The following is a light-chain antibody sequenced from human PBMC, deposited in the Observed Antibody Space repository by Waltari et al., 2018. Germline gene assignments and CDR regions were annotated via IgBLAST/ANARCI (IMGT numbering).Light chain of an antibody. CDR2: KAS. Sequence: DIQMTQSPSTLSASIGDRVTITCRASQNINSWLAWYQQKPGKAPKLLIYKASSLESGVPSRFSGSGSGTEFTLTISSLQPDDFATYYGRQYHSLGTFGQGTKVEIK. CDR3: RQYHSLGT. V-gene: IGKV1-5*03. CDR1: QNINSW. J-gene: IGKJ1*01.